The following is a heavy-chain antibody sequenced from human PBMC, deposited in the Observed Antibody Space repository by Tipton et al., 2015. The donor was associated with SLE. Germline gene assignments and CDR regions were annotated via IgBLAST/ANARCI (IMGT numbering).Heavy chain of an antibody. CDR2: IYDSGIT. CDR1: GGSISSGDFY. V-gene: IGHV4-31*03. CDR3: AREDCSSATCYYDY. Sequence: TLSLTCTVSGGSISSGDFYWAWIRQHTGKGLEWIGYIYDSGITYYNPSPKSRVTISADTSNNQFSLRLSSATAADTAVYYCAREDCSSATCYYDYWGQGTLVTVSS. D-gene: IGHD2-2*01. J-gene: IGHJ4*02.